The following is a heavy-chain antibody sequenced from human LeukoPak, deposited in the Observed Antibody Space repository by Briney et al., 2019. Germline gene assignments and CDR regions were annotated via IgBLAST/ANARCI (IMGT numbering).Heavy chain of an antibody. V-gene: IGHV3-21*01. CDR1: RFTFSSYS. J-gene: IGHJ4*02. CDR3: VRDPDGYSYGYADY. D-gene: IGHD5-18*01. Sequence: SGGSLRLSCAASRFTFSSYSMKWVRQAPGKGLEWVSCISSSSSYKYYADSVKGRFTISRDNAKNSLYLQMNSLRVEDTAVYYCVRDPDGYSYGYADYWGQGTLVTVSS. CDR2: ISSSSSYK.